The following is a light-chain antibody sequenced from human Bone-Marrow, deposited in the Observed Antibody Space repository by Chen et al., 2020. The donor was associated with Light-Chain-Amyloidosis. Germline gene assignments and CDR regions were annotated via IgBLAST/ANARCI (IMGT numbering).Light chain of an antibody. CDR3: QQYGTSPLT. J-gene: IGKJ4*01. CDR2: GSS. V-gene: IGKV3-20*01. Sequence: IVLTQSPGTLSLSPGEGANLSCRASQTISSNYLTWYQQKFGQAPRLLIYGSSSSATGIPDRFTGSGSGTDFTLTINRLEPEDCAMYYCQQYGTSPLTFGGGTKVEIK. CDR1: QTISSNY.